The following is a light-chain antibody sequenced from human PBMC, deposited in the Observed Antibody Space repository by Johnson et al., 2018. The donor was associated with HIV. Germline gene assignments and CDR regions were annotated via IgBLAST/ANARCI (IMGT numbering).Light chain of an antibody. CDR2: DNN. J-gene: IGLJ1*01. Sequence: QSVLTQPPSVSAPPGQKVTISCSGSSCDIGNNYVSCHQQLPGTAPKLLIYDNNKRPSGIPDRISGSKSGTSATLGITGLQTGDEADYYCGTWDTRLSGGHVFGTGTKVTVL. V-gene: IGLV1-51*01. CDR1: SCDIGNNY. CDR3: GTWDTRLSGGHV.